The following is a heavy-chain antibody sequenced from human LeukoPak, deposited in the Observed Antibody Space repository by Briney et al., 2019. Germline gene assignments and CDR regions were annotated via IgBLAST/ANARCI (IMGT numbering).Heavy chain of an antibody. CDR2: INHSGST. CDR1: VGSFSGYY. CDR3: ARGVAFDP. V-gene: IGHV4-34*01. Sequence: KASETLSLTCAVYVGSFSGYYWSWIRQPPWKGLEWIGEINHSGSTNYNPSLKSRVTISVDTSKNQFSLKLSSVTAADTAVYYCARGVAFDPWGQGTLVTVSS. J-gene: IGHJ5*02.